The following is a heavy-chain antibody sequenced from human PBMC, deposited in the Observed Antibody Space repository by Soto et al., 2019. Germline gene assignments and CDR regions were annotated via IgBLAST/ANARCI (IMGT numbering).Heavy chain of an antibody. CDR3: ARGINYYDGSGDSWFDP. D-gene: IGHD3-22*01. CDR2: INHSGSS. V-gene: IGHV4-34*01. Sequence: SETLSLTCAVHDGSLSGYHWSWIRQTPEKGLEWIGKINHSGSSNYNPSFKSRVTISIDTSKNQFSLKLNSMTAADTAVYYCARGINYYDGSGDSWFDPWGQRTLVTVSS. J-gene: IGHJ5*02. CDR1: DGSLSGYH.